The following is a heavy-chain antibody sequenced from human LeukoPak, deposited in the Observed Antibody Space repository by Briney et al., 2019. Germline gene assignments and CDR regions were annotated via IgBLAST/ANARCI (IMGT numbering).Heavy chain of an antibody. CDR1: GYTFTGYY. Sequence: ASVKVSCKASGYTFTGYYMHWVRQAPGQGLEWMGWINPNSGGTNYAQKFQGRVTISVDTSKNQFSLKLSSVTAADTAVYYCARAPVVVAAAYYFDYWGQGTLVTVSS. J-gene: IGHJ4*02. V-gene: IGHV1-2*02. D-gene: IGHD2-15*01. CDR2: INPNSGGT. CDR3: ARAPVVVAAAYYFDY.